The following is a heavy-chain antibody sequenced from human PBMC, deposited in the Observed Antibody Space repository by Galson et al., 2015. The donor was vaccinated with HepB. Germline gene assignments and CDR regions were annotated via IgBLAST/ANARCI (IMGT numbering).Heavy chain of an antibody. D-gene: IGHD2-21*02. J-gene: IGHJ2*01. CDR2: IYYSGST. CDR3: ARHPRPLIAYCGGDCYFPDWYFDL. V-gene: IGHV4-59*08. CDR1: GGSISSYY. Sequence: SETLSLTCTVSGGSISSYYWSWIRQPPGKGLEWIGYIYYSGSTNYNPSLKSRVTISVDTSKNQFSLKLSSVTAADTAVYYCARHPRPLIAYCGGDCYFPDWYFDLWGRGTLVTVSS.